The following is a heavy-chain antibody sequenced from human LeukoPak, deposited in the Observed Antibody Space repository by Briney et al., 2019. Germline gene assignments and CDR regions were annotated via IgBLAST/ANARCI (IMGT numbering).Heavy chain of an antibody. V-gene: IGHV4-39*01. CDR1: GGSISSSSYY. D-gene: IGHD2/OR15-2a*01. CDR3: ARHEYFVNY. J-gene: IGHJ4*02. Sequence: SETLSLTCIVSGGSISSSSYYWGWIRQPSGKGLEWIASIYYSGSTYYNPSLKGRVTISVDTSKNQFSLNLSSVTATDTAMYYCARHEYFVNYWGQGTLVTVSS. CDR2: IYYSGST.